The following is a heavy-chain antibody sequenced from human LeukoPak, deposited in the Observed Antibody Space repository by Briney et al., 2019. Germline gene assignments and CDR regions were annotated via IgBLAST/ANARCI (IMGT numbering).Heavy chain of an antibody. J-gene: IGHJ6*02. Sequence: GGSLRLSCAASGFTFSSYSMNWVRQAPEKGLEWVSSISSSSSYIYYADSVKGRFTISRDNAKNSLYLQMNSLRAEDTAVYYCAREWAAYDSSGYYVYYGMDVWGQGTTVTVSS. CDR2: ISSSSSYI. CDR3: AREWAAYDSSGYYVYYGMDV. CDR1: GFTFSSYS. V-gene: IGHV3-21*01. D-gene: IGHD3-22*01.